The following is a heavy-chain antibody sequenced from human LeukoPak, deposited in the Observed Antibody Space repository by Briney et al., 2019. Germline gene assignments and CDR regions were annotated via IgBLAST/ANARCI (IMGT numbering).Heavy chain of an antibody. CDR1: GGTFSSYA. CDR3: AKSLTVTTRIHSIDP. D-gene: IGHD4-17*01. V-gene: IGHV1-69*13. J-gene: IGHJ4*02. CDR2: IIPIFGTA. Sequence: SVKVSCKASGGTFSSYAISWVRQAPGQGLEWMGGIIPIFGTANYAQKFQGRVTITADESTSTAYMELSSLRSEDTAVYYCAKSLTVTTRIHSIDPRGQGTLVTVSS.